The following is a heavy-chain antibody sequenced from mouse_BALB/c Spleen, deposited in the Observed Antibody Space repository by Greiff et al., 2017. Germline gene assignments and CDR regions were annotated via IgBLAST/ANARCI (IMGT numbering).Heavy chain of an antibody. J-gene: IGHJ4*01. Sequence: EVQLVESGGDLVKPGGSLKLSCAASGFTFSSYGMSWVRQTPDKRLEWVATISSGGSYTYYPDSVKGRFTISRDNAKNTLYLQMSSLKSEDTAMYYCARLQDCAMDYWGQGTSVTVSS. V-gene: IGHV5-6*01. CDR3: ARLQDCAMDY. CDR1: GFTFSSYG. CDR2: ISSGGSYT. D-gene: IGHD6-1*01.